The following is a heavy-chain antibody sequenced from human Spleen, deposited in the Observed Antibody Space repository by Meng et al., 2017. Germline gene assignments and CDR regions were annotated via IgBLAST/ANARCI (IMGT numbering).Heavy chain of an antibody. CDR2: IYHSGIT. CDR1: GGSISSSNW. J-gene: IGHJ4*02. D-gene: IGHD1-14*01. Sequence: QVLLQDSGPGLVKPSGTLSITCAVSGGSISSSNWWSWVRQPPGKGLEWIGRIYHSGITIYNPSLKSRVTMSVDNSKNQFSLKLNSMTAADTAVYYCARDPTGGEDHQRVWGQGTLVTVSS. V-gene: IGHV4-4*02. CDR3: ARDPTGGEDHQRV.